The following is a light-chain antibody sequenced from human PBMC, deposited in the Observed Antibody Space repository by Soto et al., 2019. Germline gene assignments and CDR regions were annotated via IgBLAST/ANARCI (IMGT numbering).Light chain of an antibody. V-gene: IGLV2-8*01. CDR2: EVS. CDR1: SSDVGGYNY. CDR3: SSYAGSNNV. Sequence: QSVLTQPPSASGSPGQSVTISCTGTSSDVGGYNYVSWYQQHPGKAPKLMIYEVSKRPSGVPDRFSGSKSGNTASLTVSGLQAEDEADYYCSSYAGSNNVFGRGTKLTVL. J-gene: IGLJ2*01.